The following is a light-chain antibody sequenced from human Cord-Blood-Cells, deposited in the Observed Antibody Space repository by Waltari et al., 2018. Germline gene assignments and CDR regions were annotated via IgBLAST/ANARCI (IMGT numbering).Light chain of an antibody. CDR2: DAS. CDR1: QRISSW. Sequence: DIQTTPSPSTLSASVGDRVTFPCRASQRISSWLAWYQQKPGKAPKLLIYDASSLASGVPSRCLCSGPGTGFPLTSSSLQPDDFTTMYCQQDNSYCRTCGRGTNVK. J-gene: IGKJ1*01. CDR3: QQDNSYCRT. V-gene: IGKV1-5*01.